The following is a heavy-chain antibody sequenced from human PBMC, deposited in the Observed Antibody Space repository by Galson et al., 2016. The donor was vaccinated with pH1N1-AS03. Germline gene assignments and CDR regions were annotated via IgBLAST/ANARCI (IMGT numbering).Heavy chain of an antibody. J-gene: IGHJ4*02. V-gene: IGHV4-59*11. CDR1: GGSISSHY. CDR2: VYDRVNT. CDR3: SRLVGQAFAY. Sequence: ETLSLTCTVSGGSISSHYWSWIRQSPGKGLEWIGYVYDRVNTNYNPSLKSRVTISVDTSKNQFSLNRSSVTAADTAVYYCSRLVGQAFAYWGQGMLVTVSS.